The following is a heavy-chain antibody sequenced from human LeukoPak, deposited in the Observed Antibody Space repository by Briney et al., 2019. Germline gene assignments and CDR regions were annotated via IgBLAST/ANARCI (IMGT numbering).Heavy chain of an antibody. CDR2: IYYSGST. CDR3: ARGRGYDSDY. Sequence: SETLSLTCTVSGGSISSYYWSWIRQPPGKGLEWIGYIYYSGSTNYNPSLKSRVTISVDTSKNQFSLKLSSVTAADTAVYYWARGRGYDSDYWGQGTLVTVSS. D-gene: IGHD5-12*01. V-gene: IGHV4-59*01. J-gene: IGHJ4*02. CDR1: GGSISSYY.